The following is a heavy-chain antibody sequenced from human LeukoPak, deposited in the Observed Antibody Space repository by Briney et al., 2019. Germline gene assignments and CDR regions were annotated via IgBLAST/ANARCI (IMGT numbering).Heavy chain of an antibody. CDR1: GFTFSSYG. CDR3: AKDPSGYWADAFDI. V-gene: IGHV3-23*01. J-gene: IGHJ3*02. CDR2: VTGSGSTT. D-gene: IGHD3-22*01. Sequence: PGRSLRLSCAASGFTFSSYGMHWVRQAPGKGLQWVSSVTGSGSTTYYADSVKGRFTTSRDNSKNTLYLQMNSLRVEDTALYYCAKDPSGYWADAFDIWGQGTTVTVSS.